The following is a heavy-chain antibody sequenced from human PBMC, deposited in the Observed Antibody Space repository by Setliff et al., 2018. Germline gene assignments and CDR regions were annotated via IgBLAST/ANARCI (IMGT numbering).Heavy chain of an antibody. D-gene: IGHD2-15*01. CDR2: ISYDGSNK. V-gene: IGHV3-30*04. J-gene: IGHJ4*02. CDR1: GFTFSSYA. CDR3: ARTCSGSGCYAGLES. Sequence: GGSLRLSCAASGFTFSSYAMHWVRQAPGKGLEWVAVISYDGSNKYYADSVKGRFTISRDNSKNTLYLQINSLRPEDTAVYYCARTCSGSGCYAGLESWGQGTPVTVSS.